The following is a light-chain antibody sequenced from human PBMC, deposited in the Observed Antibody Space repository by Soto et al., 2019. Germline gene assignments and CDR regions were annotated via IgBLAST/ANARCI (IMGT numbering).Light chain of an antibody. V-gene: IGKV3-20*01. CDR2: AAS. J-gene: IGKJ1*01. CDR1: QSVSSSY. Sequence: EIVLTQSPGTLSLSPGERATLSCRASQSVSSSYLVWHQQKPGQAPGLLIYAASRRATGIPDRFSGSGSGTDFTLTISRLEPEDFAVYYCQQYGSSPWTFGQGTKVEIK. CDR3: QQYGSSPWT.